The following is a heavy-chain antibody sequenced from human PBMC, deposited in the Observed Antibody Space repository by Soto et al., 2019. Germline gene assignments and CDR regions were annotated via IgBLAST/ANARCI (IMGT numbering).Heavy chain of an antibody. D-gene: IGHD3-10*01. CDR2: IYYSGST. J-gene: IGHJ4*02. Sequence: SETPSLTCTVSGGSISSSSYYLGWVRQPPGKGLEWIGSIYYSGSTYYNPSLKSRVTISVDTSKNQFSLKLSSVTAADTAVYYCASLHRESSFDYWGQGTLVTVSS. CDR3: ASLHRESSFDY. CDR1: GGSISSSSYY. V-gene: IGHV4-39*01.